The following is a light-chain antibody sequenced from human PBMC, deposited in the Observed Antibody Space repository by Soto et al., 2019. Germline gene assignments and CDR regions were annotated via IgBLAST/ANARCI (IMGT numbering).Light chain of an antibody. CDR3: RSYTSSGTRV. CDR1: TSDVGGYNF. V-gene: IGLV2-14*01. J-gene: IGLJ1*01. Sequence: QSALTQPASVSGSPGPSITISCTGTTSDVGGYNFVSWYQLHPGKAPKLMIFEVSNRHSGGSNRFSGSKSGNTASLTISGLQAEDEADYYCRSYTSSGTRVFGTGTKLTVL. CDR2: EVS.